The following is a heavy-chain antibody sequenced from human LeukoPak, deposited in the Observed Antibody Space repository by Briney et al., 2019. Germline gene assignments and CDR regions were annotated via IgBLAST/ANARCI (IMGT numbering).Heavy chain of an antibody. D-gene: IGHD6-19*01. CDR1: GGSISSYY. CDR2: IYYSGST. J-gene: IGHJ4*02. V-gene: IGHV4-59*01. Sequence: SETLSLTCTVSGGSISSYYWSWIRQPPGKGLEWIGYIYYSGSTNYNPSLKSRVTISVDTSKNQFSLKLSSVTAADTAVYYCARGQPGYSSGWYRVWGQGTLVTVSS. CDR3: ARGQPGYSSGWYRV.